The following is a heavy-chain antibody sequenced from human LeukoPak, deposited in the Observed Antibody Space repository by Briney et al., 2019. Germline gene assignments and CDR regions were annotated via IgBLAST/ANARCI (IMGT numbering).Heavy chain of an antibody. CDR3: ARGQYCTNGVCYTLDY. Sequence: GGSLRLSCAASGFTFSSYAMSWVRQAPGKGLEWVSAISGSGGSTYYADSVKGRFTISRDNSKNTLYLQMNSLRAEDTAVYYCARGQYCTNGVCYTLDYWGQGTLVTVSS. CDR2: ISGSGGST. V-gene: IGHV3-23*01. D-gene: IGHD2-8*01. CDR1: GFTFSSYA. J-gene: IGHJ4*02.